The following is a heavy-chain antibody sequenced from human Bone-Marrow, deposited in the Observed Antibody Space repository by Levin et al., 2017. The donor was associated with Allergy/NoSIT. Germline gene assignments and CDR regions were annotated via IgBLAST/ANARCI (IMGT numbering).Heavy chain of an antibody. J-gene: IGHJ3*02. CDR1: GYSLSDLA. CDR3: ASQVNDIYAFDI. D-gene: IGHD3-9*01. V-gene: IGHV1-24*01. Sequence: GASVKVSCKVSGYSLSDLAMHWVRQAPGKGLEWMGGFEPEDGETIYAQKFHDRVTMTEDTSTDTAYMELSSLTSEDTALYYCASQVNDIYAFDIWGQGTAVTVSS. CDR2: FEPEDGET.